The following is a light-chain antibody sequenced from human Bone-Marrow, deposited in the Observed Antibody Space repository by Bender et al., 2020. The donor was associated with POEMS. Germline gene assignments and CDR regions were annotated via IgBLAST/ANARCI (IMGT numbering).Light chain of an antibody. V-gene: IGLV1-44*01. Sequence: QSVLTQPPSPSGPPGRRVTISFSGSSSKIGTNPVTGTQQPPGPAPNLLIYINNTRPSGVPDRFSGSKSGTSASLAISGLQSEDEADYYCQSYDSSLSGPLFGGGTKLTVL. J-gene: IGLJ2*01. CDR1: SSKIGTNP. CDR3: QSYDSSLSGPL. CDR2: INN.